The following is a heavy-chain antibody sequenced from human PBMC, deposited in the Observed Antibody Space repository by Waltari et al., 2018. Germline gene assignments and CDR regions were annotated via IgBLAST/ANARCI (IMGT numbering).Heavy chain of an antibody. J-gene: IGHJ6*03. CDR1: GFTFSSYA. Sequence: EVQLLESGGGLVQTGGSLRLSCAASGFTFSSYAMSWVRPAPGQGLEWVSVIYSGGSTYYADSVKGRFTISRDNSKNTLYLQMNSLRAEDTAVYYCAKDRGIAVAGYYYYYMDVWGKGTTVTVSS. V-gene: IGHV3-23*03. CDR3: AKDRGIAVAGYYYYYMDV. CDR2: IYSGGST. D-gene: IGHD6-19*01.